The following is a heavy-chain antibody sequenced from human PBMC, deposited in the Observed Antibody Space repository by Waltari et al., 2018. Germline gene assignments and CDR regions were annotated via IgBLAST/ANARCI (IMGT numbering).Heavy chain of an antibody. D-gene: IGHD4-17*01. Sequence: RIEWMGWINTDNGNTKYSQKFQVRVTITRDTSASTASLELSSLRSEDTAVYYCARISEVTTSGDYYGLDVWGQGTTVTVSS. J-gene: IGHJ6*02. V-gene: IGHV1-3*04. CDR2: INTDNGNT. CDR3: ARISEVTTSGDYYGLDV.